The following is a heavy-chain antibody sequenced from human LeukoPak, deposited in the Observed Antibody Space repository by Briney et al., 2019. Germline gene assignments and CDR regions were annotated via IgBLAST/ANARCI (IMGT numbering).Heavy chain of an antibody. CDR1: GGSFSGYY. CDR2: INHSGGT. V-gene: IGHV4-34*01. CDR3: ARGPAIFTIFGVAPPVGFYY. D-gene: IGHD3-3*01. J-gene: IGHJ4*02. Sequence: PSETLSLTCAVYGGSFSGYYWSWIRQPPGKGLEWIGEINHSGGTNYNPSLKSRVTISVDTSKNQFSLKLSSVTAADTAVYYCARGPAIFTIFGVAPPVGFYYWGQGTLVTVSS.